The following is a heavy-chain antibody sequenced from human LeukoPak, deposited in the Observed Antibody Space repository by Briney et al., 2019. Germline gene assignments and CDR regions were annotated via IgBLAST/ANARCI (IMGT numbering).Heavy chain of an antibody. D-gene: IGHD2-2*01. Sequence: GGSLRLSCAASGFTVSSSFIYWVRGAPGKGLEWVSFIHRDDKTYYADSVKGRFTMSRDSSKNTLYLQMNSLGADDTAVYYCAREVSSTPSYFDYWGQGILVTVFS. J-gene: IGHJ4*02. CDR2: IHRDDKT. CDR1: GFTVSSSF. CDR3: AREVSSTPSYFDY. V-gene: IGHV3-53*01.